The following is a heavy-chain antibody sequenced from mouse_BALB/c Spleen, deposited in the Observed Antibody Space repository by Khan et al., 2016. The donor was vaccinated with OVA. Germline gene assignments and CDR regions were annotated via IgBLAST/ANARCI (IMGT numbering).Heavy chain of an antibody. Sequence: EVQLVETGGGLVQPKGSLKLSCAASGFTFNTNAMNWVRQAPGKGLEWVARIRSKSNNYATYYADSVKDRFTISRDDSQSMLYLQMNNLKTEDTAMYYCVSAWFAYWGHGTLVTVSA. J-gene: IGHJ3*01. V-gene: IGHV10S3*01. CDR1: GFTFNTNA. CDR2: IRSKSNNYAT. CDR3: VSAWFAY.